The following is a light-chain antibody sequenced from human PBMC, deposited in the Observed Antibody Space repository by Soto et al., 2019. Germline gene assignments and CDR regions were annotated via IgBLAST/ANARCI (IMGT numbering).Light chain of an antibody. CDR2: EVS. V-gene: IGLV2-8*01. CDR1: SSDVGAYNY. Sequence: QSALTQPPSASGSPGQSVTISCTGTSSDVGAYNYVSWYQQHPGKAPKLMIYEVSKRPSGVPDRFSGSKSGNTASLTVSGLQAEDEADYYCSSYAGSTVFGGGTKLTVL. J-gene: IGLJ2*01. CDR3: SSYAGSTV.